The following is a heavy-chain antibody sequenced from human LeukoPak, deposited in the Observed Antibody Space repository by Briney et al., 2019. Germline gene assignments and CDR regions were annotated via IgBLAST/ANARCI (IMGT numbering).Heavy chain of an antibody. J-gene: IGHJ4*02. CDR2: ISGSGGST. Sequence: SGGSLRLSCAASGFTFSSYAMSWVRQAPGKGLEWVSAISGSGGSTYYADSVKGRFTISRDNSKNTLYLQMNSLRAEDTAVYYCAKDPRWWYGDYVSYWGQGTLVTVSS. D-gene: IGHD4-17*01. V-gene: IGHV3-23*01. CDR3: AKDPRWWYGDYVSY. CDR1: GFTFSSYA.